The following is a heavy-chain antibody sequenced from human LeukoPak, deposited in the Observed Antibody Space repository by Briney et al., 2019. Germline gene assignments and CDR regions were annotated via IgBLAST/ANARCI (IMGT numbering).Heavy chain of an antibody. V-gene: IGHV3-30*01. Sequence: GRSLRLPCAASGFTFSSYAMHWVRQAPGKGLEWVAVISYDGSNKYYADSVKGRFTISRDNSKNTLYLKMNSLRAEDTAVYYCARDFSPRRVDIVVVPAAIVHYWGQGTLVTVSS. J-gene: IGHJ4*02. CDR3: ARDFSPRRVDIVVVPAAIVHY. CDR1: GFTFSSYA. CDR2: ISYDGSNK. D-gene: IGHD2-2*02.